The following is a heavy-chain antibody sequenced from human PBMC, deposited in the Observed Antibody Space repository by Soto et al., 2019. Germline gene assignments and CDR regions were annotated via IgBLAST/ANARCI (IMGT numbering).Heavy chain of an antibody. CDR1: GGSISSYY. V-gene: IGHV4-59*01. D-gene: IGHD6-13*01. CDR2: IYYSGST. Sequence: PSETLSLTCTVSGGSISSYYWSWIRQPPGKGLEWIGYIYYSGSTNYNPSLKSRVTISVDTSKNQFSLKLSSVTAADTAVYYCAANIAAAGNYYYYGMDVWGQGTTVTVS. J-gene: IGHJ6*02. CDR3: AANIAAAGNYYYYGMDV.